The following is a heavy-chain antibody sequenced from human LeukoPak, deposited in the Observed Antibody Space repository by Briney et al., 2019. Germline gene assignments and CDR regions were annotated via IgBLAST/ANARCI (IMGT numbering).Heavy chain of an antibody. J-gene: IGHJ6*02. CDR3: ARAPAAMFIHYYYYYGMDV. D-gene: IGHD2-2*01. V-gene: IGHV1-69*13. CDR2: IIPIFGTA. Sequence: SVTVSCKASGGTFSSYAISWVRQAPGQGLEWMGGIIPIFGTANYAQKFQGRVTITADESTSTAYIELSSLRSEDTAVYYCARAPAAMFIHYYYYYGMDVWGQGTTVTVSS. CDR1: GGTFSSYA.